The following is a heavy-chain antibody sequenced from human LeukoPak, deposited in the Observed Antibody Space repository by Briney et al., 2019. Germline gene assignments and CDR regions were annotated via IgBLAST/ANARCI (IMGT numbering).Heavy chain of an antibody. D-gene: IGHD4-11*01. CDR2: IIPIFGTA. CDR1: GGTFSSYA. Sequence: SVKVSCEASGGTFSSYAISWVRQAPGQGLEWMGGIIPIFGTANYAQKFQGRVTITADESTSTAYMELSSLRSEDTAVYYCARDRTTVTTSYYYYYMDVWGKGTTVTVSS. V-gene: IGHV1-69*13. J-gene: IGHJ6*03. CDR3: ARDRTTVTTSYYYYYMDV.